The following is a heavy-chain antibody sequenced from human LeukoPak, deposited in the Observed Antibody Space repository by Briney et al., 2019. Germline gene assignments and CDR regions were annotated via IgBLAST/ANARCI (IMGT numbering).Heavy chain of an antibody. CDR2: IYYSGST. Sequence: SETLSLTCTVSGGSISSSSYYWGWIRQPPGKGLEWIVIIYYSGSTYYNPSLKSRLTISVDTSKNQFSLKLSSVTATDTAVYYCARRGYCSSNSCYEYWFDPWGQGTLVTVSS. J-gene: IGHJ5*02. CDR1: GGSISSSSYY. V-gene: IGHV4-39*01. D-gene: IGHD2-2*01. CDR3: ARRGYCSSNSCYEYWFDP.